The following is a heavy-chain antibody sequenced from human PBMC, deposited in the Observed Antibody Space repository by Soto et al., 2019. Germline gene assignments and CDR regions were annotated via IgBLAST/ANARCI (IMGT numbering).Heavy chain of an antibody. CDR1: GYTFTSYH. CDR2: INPSGGST. J-gene: IGHJ4*02. Sequence: GGPVKVSFKASGYTFTSYHIHRVRQAPGQGLEWMGIINPSGGSTSYAQKFQGRVTMTRDTSTSTVYMELSSLRSEDTAVYYCARSSDYVWGSYRPRYFDYWGQGTLVTVSS. V-gene: IGHV1-46*01. CDR3: ARSSDYVWGSYRPRYFDY. D-gene: IGHD3-16*02.